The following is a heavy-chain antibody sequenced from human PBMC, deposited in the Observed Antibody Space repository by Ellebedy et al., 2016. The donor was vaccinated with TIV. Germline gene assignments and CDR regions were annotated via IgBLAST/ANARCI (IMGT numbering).Heavy chain of an antibody. J-gene: IGHJ1*01. D-gene: IGHD6-19*01. V-gene: IGHV1-46*04. CDR1: GYTFSNYF. CDR2: INPSGGST. CDR3: ARGDSSGLFQH. Sequence: AASVKVSCKASGYTFSNYFMHWVRQAPGQGLEWMGIINPSGGSTTYAQKLQGRVTMTRDTSTSTVYMELSRLRSDDTAVYYCARGDSSGLFQHWGQGTLVTVSS.